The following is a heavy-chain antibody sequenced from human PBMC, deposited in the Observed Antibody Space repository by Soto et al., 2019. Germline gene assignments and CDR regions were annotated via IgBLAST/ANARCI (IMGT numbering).Heavy chain of an antibody. CDR1: GGSISSGDYY. CDR3: ARVPVSDYYDSSGRFDY. V-gene: IGHV4-30-4*01. D-gene: IGHD3-22*01. CDR2: IYYSGST. J-gene: IGHJ4*02. Sequence: PSKTLSLTCTVSGGSISSGDYYWSWIRQPPGKGLEWIGYIYYSGSTYYNPSLKSRVTISVDTSKNQFSLKLSSVTAADTAVYYCARVPVSDYYDSSGRFDYWGQGTLVTVSS.